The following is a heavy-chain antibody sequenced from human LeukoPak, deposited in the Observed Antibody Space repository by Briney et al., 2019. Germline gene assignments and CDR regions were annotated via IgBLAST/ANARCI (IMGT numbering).Heavy chain of an antibody. J-gene: IGHJ3*02. V-gene: IGHV3-30*04. CDR2: ISYDGSNK. CDR3: AKDQFSSSATGAFDI. CDR1: GFTFSSYA. D-gene: IGHD6-13*01. Sequence: PGGSLRLSCAASGFTFSSYAMHSVRPAPGEGLEWVTVISYDGSNKYYTDSVRGRFTVSRDNSKNTLYLQMNSLRAEDTAVYYCAKDQFSSSATGAFDIWGHGTMVTGSS.